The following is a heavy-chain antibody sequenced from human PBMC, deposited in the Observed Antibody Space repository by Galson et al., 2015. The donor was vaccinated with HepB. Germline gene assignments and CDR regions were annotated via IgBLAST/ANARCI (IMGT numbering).Heavy chain of an antibody. D-gene: IGHD4-23*01. CDR2: ISSSSSTI. Sequence: SLRLSCAASGFTFSSYSMNWVRQAPGKGLEWVSYISSSSSTIYYADSVKGRFTISRDNAKNSLYLQMNSLRDEDTAVYYCARDRGEMTTVVKYLTLKYYYYYGMDVWGQGTTVTVSS. CDR1: GFTFSSYS. CDR3: ARDRGEMTTVVKYLTLKYYYYYGMDV. J-gene: IGHJ6*02. V-gene: IGHV3-48*02.